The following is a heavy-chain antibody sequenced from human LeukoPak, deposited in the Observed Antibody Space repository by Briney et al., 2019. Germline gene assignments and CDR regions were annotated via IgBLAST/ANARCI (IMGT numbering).Heavy chain of an antibody. V-gene: IGHV4-30-4*08. J-gene: IGHJ5*02. CDR1: GGSISSGDYY. CDR2: IYYSGST. Sequence: SETLSLTCTVSGGSISSGDYYWSWIRQPPGKGLEWIGYIYYSGSTYYNPSLKSRVTISVDTSKNQFSLKLSSVTAADTAVYYCARDLLYCGGDCGFDPRGQGTLVTVSS. CDR3: ARDLLYCGGDCGFDP. D-gene: IGHD2-21*01.